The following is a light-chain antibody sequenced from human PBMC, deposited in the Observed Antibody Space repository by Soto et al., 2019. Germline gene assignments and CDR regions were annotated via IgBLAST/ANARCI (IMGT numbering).Light chain of an antibody. J-gene: IGKJ1*01. CDR3: QHYNSYSEA. CDR1: QSISNH. Sequence: DIQMTQSPSSLSASVGDRVNITCRASQSISNHLNWYQQKPGKAPKLLIYDASALPRGVPSRFSGSGSGTKFTLTISSLQPDDFATYYCQHYNSYSEAFGQGTKVDIK. CDR2: DAS. V-gene: IGKV1-5*01.